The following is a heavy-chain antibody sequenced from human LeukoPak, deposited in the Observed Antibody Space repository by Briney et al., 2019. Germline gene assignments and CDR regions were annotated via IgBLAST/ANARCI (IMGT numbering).Heavy chain of an antibody. CDR2: MYDSEKT. J-gene: IGHJ4*02. D-gene: IGHD2/OR15-2a*01. V-gene: IGHV4-59*11. CDR3: ATIKRGAIYGYFDF. CDR1: GVSITSHY. Sequence: SETLSLSCTVSGVSITSHYWSWIRQPPGKGLEWIGYMYDSEKTKHNLSVKSRPYLPADTSKNQFSLRLSSVTAEDTAVYYWATIKRGAIYGYFDFWGEGILGTVSS.